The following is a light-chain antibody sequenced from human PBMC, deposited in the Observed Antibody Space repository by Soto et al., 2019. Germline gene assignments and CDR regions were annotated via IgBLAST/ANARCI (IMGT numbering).Light chain of an antibody. CDR2: ATF. CDR1: EDIRSD. V-gene: IGKV1-17*02. Sequence: DIQMTHSPSSLSASVGARVTLTCRASEDIRSDLGWYKQRXGRAPKXXXYATFTLQSGVPSRFRGSRSGTEFTLTISNLQPEDFETYYCLQFNSYPRTFGQGTKVDIK. CDR3: LQFNSYPRT. J-gene: IGKJ1*01.